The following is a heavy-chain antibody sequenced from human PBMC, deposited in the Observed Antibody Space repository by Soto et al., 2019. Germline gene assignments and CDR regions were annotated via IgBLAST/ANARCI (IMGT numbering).Heavy chain of an antibody. V-gene: IGHV4-31*02. CDR1: GGSIGRVASY. CDR3: ARDGGGHYYHSSGHYLAGAFDI. J-gene: IGHJ3*02. CDR2: IYDSGST. D-gene: IGHD3-22*01. Sequence: TLSLTRPVSGGSIGRVASYWSWIRQHPGKGLEWIGYIYDSGSTHYNPSLKSRVTMSVDTSKNQFSLKLTSLTSADTAVYYCARDGGGHYYHSSGHYLAGAFDILGQGPTVT.